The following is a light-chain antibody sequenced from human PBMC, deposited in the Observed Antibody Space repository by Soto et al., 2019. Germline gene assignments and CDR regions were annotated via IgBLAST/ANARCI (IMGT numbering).Light chain of an antibody. V-gene: IGKV1-5*01. J-gene: IGKJ4*01. CDR2: DAS. CDR1: QSISSW. CDR3: QQYNTYPLT. Sequence: DIQMTQSPSTLSASVGDRVTITCRASQSISSWLAWYQQKPGKAPKLLRYDASSLESGVPSRFSGNGSGTEFTLTISSLQPGDCATYYCQQYNTYPLTFGGGTKVEIK.